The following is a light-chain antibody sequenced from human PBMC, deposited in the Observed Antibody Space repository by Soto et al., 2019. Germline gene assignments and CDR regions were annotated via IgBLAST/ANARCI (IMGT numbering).Light chain of an antibody. CDR1: QSVSTN. J-gene: IGKJ4*01. CDR2: DIS. Sequence: ETVMTQSPATLSVSPGERATLSCRASQSVSTNLAWYQQKPGQAPRLLIYDISLRGTGIPTRFSGSGSGTEFTLTISSLQSEDFAVYYCQQYNSWPLTLGAGTKVDIK. CDR3: QQYNSWPLT. V-gene: IGKV3D-15*01.